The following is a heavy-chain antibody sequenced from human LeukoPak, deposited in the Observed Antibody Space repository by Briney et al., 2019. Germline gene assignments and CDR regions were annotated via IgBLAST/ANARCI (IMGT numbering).Heavy chain of an antibody. CDR2: IGTAGDT. D-gene: IGHD1-26*01. Sequence: PGGSLRLSCAASGFTFSSYDMHWVRQATGKGLEWVSAIGTAGDTYYPGSVKGRFTISRENAKNSLYLQMNSLRAGDTAVYYCARGTTIAAFDIWGQGTMVTVSS. J-gene: IGHJ3*02. CDR1: GFTFSSYD. V-gene: IGHV3-13*01. CDR3: ARGTTIAAFDI.